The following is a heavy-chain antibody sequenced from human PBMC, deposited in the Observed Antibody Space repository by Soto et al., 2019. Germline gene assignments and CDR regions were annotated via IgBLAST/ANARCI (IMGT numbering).Heavy chain of an antibody. CDR3: ARAYGSGSYSLGYYYYYGMDV. V-gene: IGHV4-31*03. CDR2: IYYSGST. D-gene: IGHD3-10*01. CDR1: GGSISSAGYY. Sequence: PSETLSLTCTVSGGSISSAGYYWSWIRQHPGKGLEWIGYIYYSGSTYYNPSLKSRVTISVDTSKNQFSLKLSSVTAADTAVYYCARAYGSGSYSLGYYYYYGMDVWGQGTTVTVSS. J-gene: IGHJ6*02.